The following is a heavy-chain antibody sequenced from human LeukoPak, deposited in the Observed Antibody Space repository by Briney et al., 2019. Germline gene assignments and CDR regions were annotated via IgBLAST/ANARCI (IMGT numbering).Heavy chain of an antibody. CDR3: ARDKGSGNDAFDI. Sequence: ASVKVSCKASGYTFTSYYMHWVRQAPGQGLEWMGIINPTGGTTTYAQNFQGRVTMTRDTSTSTVYMELSSLRSEDTAVYYCARDKGSGNDAFDIWGQGTMVTVSS. CDR1: GYTFTSYY. J-gene: IGHJ3*02. CDR2: INPTGGTT. D-gene: IGHD1-26*01. V-gene: IGHV1-46*01.